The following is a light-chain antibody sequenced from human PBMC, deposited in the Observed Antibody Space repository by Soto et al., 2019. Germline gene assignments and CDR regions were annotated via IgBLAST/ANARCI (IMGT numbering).Light chain of an antibody. CDR2: AAS. CDR1: QSISSY. V-gene: IGKV1-39*01. CDR3: QQYGSFSPIT. J-gene: IGKJ4*01. Sequence: DIQMTQSPSSLSASVGDRVTITCRASQSISSYLNWYQQKPGKAPKLLICAASSLQSGVPSRFSGSGSGTDFTLSISRLQTDDFATYYCQQYGSFSPITFGGGTKVDIK.